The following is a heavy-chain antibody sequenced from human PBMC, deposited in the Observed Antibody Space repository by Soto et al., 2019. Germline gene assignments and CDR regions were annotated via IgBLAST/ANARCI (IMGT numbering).Heavy chain of an antibody. D-gene: IGHD3-22*01. CDR2: ISFDGSNK. Sequence: PGGSLRLSCAASGFTFTSYAMHWVRQAPGKGLEWVAVISFDGSNKYYAASVKGRFTISRDNSKNTLYLQMTSLRPGDTAVYYCARLEDYYDSSGFPDYWGQGTLVTVSS. CDR3: ARLEDYYDSSGFPDY. V-gene: IGHV3-30*04. J-gene: IGHJ4*02. CDR1: GFTFTSYA.